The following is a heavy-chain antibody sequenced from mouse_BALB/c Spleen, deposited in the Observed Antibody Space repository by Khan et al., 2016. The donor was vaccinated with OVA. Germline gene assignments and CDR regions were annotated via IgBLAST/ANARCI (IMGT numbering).Heavy chain of an antibody. Sequence: QMQLEESGPGLVAPSQTLSITCTVSGFSLSNYGVHWVRQPPGKGLEWLGVIWAGGSTNHNSALMSRLSISKDDSKSQVFLKMISLQTDDTAMYYCARAFYNGAWFAYWGQGTLVTVSA. V-gene: IGHV2-9*02. CDR3: ARAFYNGAWFAY. CDR2: IWAGGST. J-gene: IGHJ3*01. CDR1: GFSLSNYG. D-gene: IGHD1-3*01.